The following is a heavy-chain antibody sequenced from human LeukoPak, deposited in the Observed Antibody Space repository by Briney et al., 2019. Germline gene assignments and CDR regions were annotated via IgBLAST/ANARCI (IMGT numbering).Heavy chain of an antibody. D-gene: IGHD2-15*01. J-gene: IGHJ6*02. CDR1: GYTFYNYA. Sequence: ASVKVSRKASGYTFYNYAINWVRQAPGQGLEWMGRISVYNGDTNYAQRFQGRVTMTADTSTSTAYIELRSLTSDDTAVYYCARGHDTVVRVAARYHGMDVWGQGTTVTVSS. V-gene: IGHV1-18*01. CDR3: ARGHDTVVRVAARYHGMDV. CDR2: ISVYNGDT.